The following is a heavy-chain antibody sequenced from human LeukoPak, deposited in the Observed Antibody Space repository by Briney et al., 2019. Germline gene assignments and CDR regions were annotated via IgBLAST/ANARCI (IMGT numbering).Heavy chain of an antibody. Sequence: GGSLRLSCAASGFTFSSYGMHWVRQAPGKGLEWVAFIRYDGSNKYYADSVKGRFTISRDNAKNSLYMQMESLRDEDTAIYYCARDTLEYSNSPDALDIWGQGTMVTVSS. V-gene: IGHV3-30*02. J-gene: IGHJ3*02. CDR1: GFTFSSYG. CDR3: ARDTLEYSNSPDALDI. CDR2: IRYDGSNK. D-gene: IGHD4-23*01.